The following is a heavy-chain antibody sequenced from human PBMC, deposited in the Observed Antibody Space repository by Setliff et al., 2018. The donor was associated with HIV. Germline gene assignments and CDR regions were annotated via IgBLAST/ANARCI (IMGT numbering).Heavy chain of an antibody. CDR2: IIPILGTT. CDR1: GGTFSNYG. CDR3: ARDLGGALDY. J-gene: IGHJ4*02. V-gene: IGHV1-69*11. D-gene: IGHD3-10*01. Sequence: SVKGSCKASGGTFSNYGINWVRQAPGQGLEWMGRIIPILGTTNYAQNFQGSVTITADESTGTVYMELSSLRSEDTAVYYWARDLGGALDYWGQGTLVTSPQ.